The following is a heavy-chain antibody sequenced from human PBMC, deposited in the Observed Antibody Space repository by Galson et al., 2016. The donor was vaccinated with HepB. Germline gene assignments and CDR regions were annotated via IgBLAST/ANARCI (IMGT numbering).Heavy chain of an antibody. CDR3: AKTTAMVAYYYYGMDV. D-gene: IGHD5-18*01. CDR1: GFTFSSYG. J-gene: IGHJ6*04. Sequence: SLRLSCAASGFTFSSYGMHWVRQAPGKGLEWVAVISFDGSYKYYADSVKGRFTISRDNSKNTIYLQMSSLRAEDTAVYYCAKTTAMVAYYYYGMDVWGKGTMVTVSS. CDR2: ISFDGSYK. V-gene: IGHV3-30*18.